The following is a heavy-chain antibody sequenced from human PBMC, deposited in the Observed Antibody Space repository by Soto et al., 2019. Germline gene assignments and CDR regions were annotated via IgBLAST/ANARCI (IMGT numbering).Heavy chain of an antibody. Sequence: GGSLRLSCAASGFTFSSYAMSWVRQAPGKGLEWVSAISGSGGSTYYADSVKGRFTISRDNSKNTLYLQMNSLRAEDTAVYYCAKAGLDCTNGVCYYYYYMDVWGKGTTVTVSS. V-gene: IGHV3-23*01. CDR2: ISGSGGST. CDR3: AKAGLDCTNGVCYYYYYMDV. D-gene: IGHD2-8*01. CDR1: GFTFSSYA. J-gene: IGHJ6*03.